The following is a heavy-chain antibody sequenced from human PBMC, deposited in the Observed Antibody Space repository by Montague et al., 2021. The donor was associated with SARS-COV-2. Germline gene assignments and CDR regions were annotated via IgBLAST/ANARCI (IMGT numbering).Heavy chain of an antibody. Sequence: SETLSLTCTVSGGSISSSTYYWAWIRQPPGKGLEWIGSIYYRGSTYYNPSLKSRVFISADTSKKQLSLTLTSVTAAGTAVYYCATQEDPSGWIPGPFDFWGQGTLLSVSS. CDR3: ATQEDPSGWIPGPFDF. J-gene: IGHJ4*02. CDR2: IYYRGST. D-gene: IGHD6-19*01. CDR1: GGSISSSTYY. V-gene: IGHV4-39*01.